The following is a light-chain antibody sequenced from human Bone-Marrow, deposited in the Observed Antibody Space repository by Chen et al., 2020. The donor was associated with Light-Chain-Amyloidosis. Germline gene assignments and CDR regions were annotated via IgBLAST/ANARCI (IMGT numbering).Light chain of an antibody. CDR2: RDT. V-gene: IGLV3-25*03. CDR1: DLPTKY. CDR3: QSADSSGTYEVI. Sequence: SYALTQPPSVSVSPGQTARIPCSGDDLPTKYAYWYQQKPGPAPVLVIHRDTERPSGISERLAGSSSGTTATLTISGVQAEDEADYHCQSADSSGTYEVIFGGGTKLTVL. J-gene: IGLJ2*01.